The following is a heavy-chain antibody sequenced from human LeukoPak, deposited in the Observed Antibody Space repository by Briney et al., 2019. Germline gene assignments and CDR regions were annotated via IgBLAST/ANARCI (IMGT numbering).Heavy chain of an antibody. CDR2: IYYSGST. V-gene: IGHV4-39*01. J-gene: IGHJ5*02. CDR1: GGSISSSSYY. CDR3: ARLGITFGGVISWFDP. D-gene: IGHD3-16*01. Sequence: SETLSLTCTVSGGSISSSSYYWGWIRQPPGKGLEWIGSIYYSGSTYYNPSLKSRVTISVDTSKNQFSLKLSSVTAADTAVYYCARLGITFGGVISWFDPWGQGTLVTVSS.